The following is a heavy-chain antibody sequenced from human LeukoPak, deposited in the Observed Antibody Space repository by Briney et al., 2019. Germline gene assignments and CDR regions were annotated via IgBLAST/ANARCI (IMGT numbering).Heavy chain of an antibody. J-gene: IGHJ4*02. Sequence: PSETLSLTCAVYGGSFSGYYWSWIRQPPGKGLEWIGEINHSGSINYNPSLKSRVTISVDTSKNQFSLKLSSVTAADTAVYYCARARNYYDSSGYYNYWGQGTLVTVSS. CDR3: ARARNYYDSSGYYNY. V-gene: IGHV4-34*01. D-gene: IGHD3-22*01. CDR1: GGSFSGYY. CDR2: INHSGSI.